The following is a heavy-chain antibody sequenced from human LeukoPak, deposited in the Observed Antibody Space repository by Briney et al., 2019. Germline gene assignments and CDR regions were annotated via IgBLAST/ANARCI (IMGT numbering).Heavy chain of an antibody. CDR3: ARDHCSSTSCLNYYYYYGMDV. CDR2: ISSSSSYI. Sequence: PGGSLRLSCAASGFTFSSYSMNWVRRAPGKGLEWVSSISSSSSYIYYADSVKGRFTISRDNAKNSLYLQMNSLRAEDTAVYYCARDHCSSTSCLNYYYYYGMDVWGQGTTVTVSS. CDR1: GFTFSSYS. J-gene: IGHJ6*02. V-gene: IGHV3-21*01. D-gene: IGHD2-2*01.